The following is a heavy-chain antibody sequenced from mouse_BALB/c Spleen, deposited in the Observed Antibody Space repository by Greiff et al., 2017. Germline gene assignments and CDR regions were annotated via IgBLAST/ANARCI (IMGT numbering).Heavy chain of an antibody. CDR2: ISSGGST. Sequence: EVQRVESGGGLVQPGGSLRLSCAASGFTFSSYAMSWVRQTPEKRLEWVASISSGGSTYYPDSVKGRFTISRDNARNILYLQMSSLRSEDTAMYYCARGDGSSCFDYWGQGTTLTVSS. CDR3: ARGDGSSCFDY. J-gene: IGHJ2*01. CDR1: GFTFSSYA. D-gene: IGHD1-1*01. V-gene: IGHV5-6-5*01.